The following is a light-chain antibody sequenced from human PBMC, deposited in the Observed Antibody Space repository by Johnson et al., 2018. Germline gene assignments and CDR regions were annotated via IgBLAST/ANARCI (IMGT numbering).Light chain of an antibody. Sequence: QSVLTQPPSVSAAPGQKVTISCSGSSSNIGNNYVSWYQQLPGTAPKLLIYENNKRPSGIPDRFSGSKSGTSATLGITGRQTGDEADYYRGTWDSSLSAGNVFGTGTKVTVL. CDR1: SSNIGNNY. J-gene: IGLJ1*01. CDR3: GTWDSSLSAGNV. V-gene: IGLV1-51*02. CDR2: ENN.